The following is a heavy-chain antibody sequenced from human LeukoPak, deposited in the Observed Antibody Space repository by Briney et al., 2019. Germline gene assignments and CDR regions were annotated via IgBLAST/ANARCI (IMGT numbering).Heavy chain of an antibody. V-gene: IGHV3-53*01. CDR1: GFTVSDNY. D-gene: IGHD6-13*01. CDR3: ARDAPQVPAAGVLAS. CDR2: MYSRGDT. Sequence: GGSLRLSCAASGFTVSDNYMSWVRQAPGKGLEWDSVMYSRGDTYYANSVKGRFTFSRDISKNTLHLQMNGLRTEDTAMYYCARDAPQVPAAGVLASWGQGTLVIVSS. J-gene: IGHJ5*02.